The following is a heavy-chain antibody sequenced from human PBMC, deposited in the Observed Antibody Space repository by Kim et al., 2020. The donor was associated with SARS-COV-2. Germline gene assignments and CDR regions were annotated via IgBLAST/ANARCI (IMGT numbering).Heavy chain of an antibody. Sequence: ASVKVSCTTSGYNFIGYYIHWVRQAPAQGPEWMGWINPTSGDTNLAQKFQGRVTMTRDRSIGTAYMELSRLRSDDTAVYYCAIRLYQEGYYIPHWGQGALVTVSS. CDR2: INPTSGDT. CDR3: AIRLYQEGYYIPH. J-gene: IGHJ4*02. D-gene: IGHD2-21*01. V-gene: IGHV1-2*02. CDR1: GYNFIGYY.